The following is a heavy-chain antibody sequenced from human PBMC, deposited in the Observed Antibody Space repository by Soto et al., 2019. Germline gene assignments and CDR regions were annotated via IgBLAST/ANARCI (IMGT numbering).Heavy chain of an antibody. CDR2: IYYSGTT. Sequence: SETLPLTSHGAGGSLGTYYGSWILPPPGKGLEWIGYIYYSGTTNYNPSLKSRVTISVDTSKNQFSLTLTSVTAADTAVYYCARERRDGYKYYFEYWGQGTRVTVSA. J-gene: IGHJ4*02. V-gene: IGHV4-59*01. CDR3: ARERRDGYKYYFEY. CDR1: GGSLGTYY. D-gene: IGHD5-18*01.